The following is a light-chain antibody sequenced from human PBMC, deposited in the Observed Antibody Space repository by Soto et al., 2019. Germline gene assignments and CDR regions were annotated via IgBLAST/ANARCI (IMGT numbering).Light chain of an antibody. CDR3: SSYTSSSTPYV. J-gene: IGLJ1*01. V-gene: IGLV2-14*01. CDR1: TRDVGGSDY. CDR2: EVS. Sequence: QSALTQPASVSGSPGQSITISCTGTTRDVGGSDYVSWYQQFPGKAPKLMIYEVSDRPSGVSNRFSGSKSGNTASLTISGLQAEDEADYFCSSYTSSSTPYVFGTGTKLTVL.